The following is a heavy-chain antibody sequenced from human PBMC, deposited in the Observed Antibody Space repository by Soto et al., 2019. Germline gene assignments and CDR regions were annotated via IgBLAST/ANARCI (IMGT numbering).Heavy chain of an antibody. Sequence: PSETLSLTCTVSGGSISSSSYYWGWIRQPPGKGLEWIGSIYYSGSTYYNPSLKSRVTISVDTSKNQFSLKLSSVTAADTAVYYCARHITIFGVVIILGAFDIWGQGTMVTVSS. CDR1: GGSISSSSYY. D-gene: IGHD3-3*01. CDR3: ARHITIFGVVIILGAFDI. CDR2: IYYSGST. V-gene: IGHV4-39*01. J-gene: IGHJ3*02.